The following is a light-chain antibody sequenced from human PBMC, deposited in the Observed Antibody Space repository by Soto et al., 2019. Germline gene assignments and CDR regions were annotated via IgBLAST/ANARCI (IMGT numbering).Light chain of an antibody. CDR2: DAS. CDR1: QSFSSSS. J-gene: IGKJ1*01. Sequence: EIVLTQSPGTLSLSPGERATLSCRASQSFSSSSLAWYQQKPGQAPRLLIYDASSRATGIPDRFSGSGSGTDFTLTISRLEPGDFAVYYCQQYGSSPRTFGQGTKVEIK. V-gene: IGKV3-20*01. CDR3: QQYGSSPRT.